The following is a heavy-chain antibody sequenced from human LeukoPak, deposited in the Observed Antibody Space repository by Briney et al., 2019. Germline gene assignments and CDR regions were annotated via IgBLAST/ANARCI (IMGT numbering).Heavy chain of an antibody. J-gene: IGHJ6*02. CDR1: GFTFSSYG. CDR3: ARTGDYYYYGMDV. D-gene: IGHD1-14*01. CDR2: IRYDGSNK. Sequence: GGSLRLSCAASGFTFSSYGMHWVRQAPGKGLEWVAFIRYDGSNKYYADSVKGRFTISRDNAKNSLYLQMSSLRAEDTAVYYCARTGDYYYYGMDVWGQGTTVTVSS. V-gene: IGHV3-30*02.